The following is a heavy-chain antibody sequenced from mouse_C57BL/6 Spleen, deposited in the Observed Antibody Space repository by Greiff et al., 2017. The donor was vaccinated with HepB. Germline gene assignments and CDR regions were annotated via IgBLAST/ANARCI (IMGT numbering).Heavy chain of an antibody. D-gene: IGHD4-1*01. V-gene: IGHV1-22*01. CDR1: GYTFTDYN. CDR2: INPNNGGT. CDR3: ARITGTGDWYFDV. Sequence: SGPELVKPGASVKMSCKASGYTFTDYNMHWVKQSHGKSLEWIGYINPNNGGTSYNQKFKGKATLTVNKSSSTAYMELRSLTSEDSAVYYCARITGTGDWYFDVWGTGTTVTVSS. J-gene: IGHJ1*03.